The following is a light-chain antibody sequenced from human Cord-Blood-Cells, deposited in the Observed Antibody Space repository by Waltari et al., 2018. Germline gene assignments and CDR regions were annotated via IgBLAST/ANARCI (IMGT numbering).Light chain of an antibody. CDR2: DTS. CDR1: TGAVTRGCY. Sequence: AVVTPKPTLTGSPGGAGTHTGGSSTGAVTRGCYRYWFQQKPGQGPRTLIYDTSNKHSWTPARFSGSLLGGKAALTLSGAQPEDEAEYYCLLSYGGARVFGGGTKLTVL. CDR3: LLSYGGARV. J-gene: IGLJ2*01. V-gene: IGLV7-46*01.